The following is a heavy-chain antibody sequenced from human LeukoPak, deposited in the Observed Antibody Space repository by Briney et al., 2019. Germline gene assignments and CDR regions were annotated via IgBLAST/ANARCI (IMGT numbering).Heavy chain of an antibody. CDR1: GYSISSGYY. CDR3: AVRGTVVTGWN. D-gene: IGHD4-23*01. V-gene: IGHV4-38-2*01. CDR2: IYHSGST. Sequence: SETLSLTCAVSGYSISSGYYWGWIRQPPGKGLEWIGSIYHSGSTYYNPSLKSRVTISVDTSKNQFSLKLSSVTAADTAVYYCAVRGTVVTGWNWSQGTLVTVSS. J-gene: IGHJ4*02.